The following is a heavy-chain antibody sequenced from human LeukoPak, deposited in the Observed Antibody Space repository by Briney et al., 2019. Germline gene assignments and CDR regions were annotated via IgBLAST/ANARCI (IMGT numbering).Heavy chain of an antibody. D-gene: IGHD6-6*01. Sequence: SGPLSLTCTVSGGSIISGDYYWSGIRQPPGKGLGWIWYIYYSGSTYYNPSLKSRVTISVDTFKNQFSLKLSSVTAADTAVYYCARAPSSRGPFDYWGQGTLVTVSS. CDR2: IYYSGST. V-gene: IGHV4-30-4*08. CDR1: GGSIISGDYY. J-gene: IGHJ4*02. CDR3: ARAPSSRGPFDY.